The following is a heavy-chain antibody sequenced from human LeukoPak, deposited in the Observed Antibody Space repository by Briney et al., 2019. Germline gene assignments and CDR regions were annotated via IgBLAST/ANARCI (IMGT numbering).Heavy chain of an antibody. Sequence: GRSLRLSCGASGFTVGSYPIHWVRQAPGKGLEWVSLISYDGSNEYYADSVKGRFTISRDTSKNTLFLRMSSLRHEDTAVYYCAAGYGSIDYWGQGTLVTVSS. V-gene: IGHV3-30*15. CDR3: AAGYGSIDY. D-gene: IGHD6-13*01. J-gene: IGHJ4*02. CDR1: GFTVGSYP. CDR2: ISYDGSNE.